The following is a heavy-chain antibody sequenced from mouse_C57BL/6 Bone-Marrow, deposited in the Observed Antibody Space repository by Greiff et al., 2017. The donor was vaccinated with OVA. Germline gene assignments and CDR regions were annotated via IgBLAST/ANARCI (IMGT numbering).Heavy chain of an antibody. D-gene: IGHD1-1*01. Sequence: EVQLVESGGGLVPPKGSLKLSCAASGFTFNTYAMHWVRQAPGKGLEWVARIRSKSSNYATYYADSVKDRFTISRDDSQSMLYRQMNNLKTEDTAMYYGVVEGYGSYFDYWGQGTTLTVSS. CDR1: GFTFNTYA. CDR3: VVEGYGSYFDY. J-gene: IGHJ2*01. CDR2: IRSKSSNYAT. V-gene: IGHV10-3*01.